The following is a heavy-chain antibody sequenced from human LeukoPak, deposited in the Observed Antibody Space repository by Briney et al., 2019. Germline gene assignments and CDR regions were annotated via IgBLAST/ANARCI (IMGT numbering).Heavy chain of an antibody. CDR1: GFTFSSYS. J-gene: IGHJ3*02. CDR2: ISSGSTYK. D-gene: IGHD6-6*01. V-gene: IGHV3-21*01. CDR3: ARGGKSIAARPSAFDI. Sequence: GGSLRLSCAASGFTFSSYSMNWVRQAPGKGLEWVSSISSGSTYKYYANSVKGRFTISRDNANNSLYLQMNSLRAEDTAVYYCARGGKSIAARPSAFDIWGQGTMVTVSS.